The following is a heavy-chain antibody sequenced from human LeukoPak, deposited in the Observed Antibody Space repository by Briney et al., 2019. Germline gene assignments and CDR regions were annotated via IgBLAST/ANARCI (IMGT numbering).Heavy chain of an antibody. CDR3: ARENSYYDSSGYYYGSGYFDY. CDR1: GGSFSGYY. D-gene: IGHD3-22*01. Sequence: SETLSLTCAVYGGSFSGYYWSWIRQPPGKGLEWIGEINHSGSTNYNPSLKSRVTISVDTSKNQFSLKLSSVTAADTAVYYCARENSYYDSSGYYYGSGYFDYWGQGTLVTVSS. V-gene: IGHV4-34*01. J-gene: IGHJ4*02. CDR2: INHSGST.